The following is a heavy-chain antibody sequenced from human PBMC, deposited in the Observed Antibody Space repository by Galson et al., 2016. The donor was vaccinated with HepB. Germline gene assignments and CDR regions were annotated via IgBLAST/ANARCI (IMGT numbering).Heavy chain of an antibody. J-gene: IGHJ6*02. D-gene: IGHD3-3*01. CDR3: ARGTRGASYYDFWSGYHPIGMDV. Sequence: SLRLSCAASGFIFSDYYMNWIRQAPGKGLEWFSYISGSSSYTHYADSVKGRFTVSRDNAENSLHLQMNNLTAEDTAVYYCARGTRGASYYDFWSGYHPIGMDVWGQGTTVTVSS. CDR1: GFIFSDYY. CDR2: ISGSSSYT. V-gene: IGHV3-11*06.